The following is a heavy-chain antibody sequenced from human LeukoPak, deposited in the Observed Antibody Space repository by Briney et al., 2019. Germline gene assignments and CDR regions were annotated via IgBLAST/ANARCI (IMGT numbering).Heavy chain of an antibody. CDR1: GYNFPIYW. Sequence: GESLKISCQGSGYNFPIYWIGWVRQMPGQGLEWMGIIYPDDSNTIYGPSFQGQVTISADKSINTAYLEWSSLKASDTAMYYCARRGGSGYDPDDYWGQGTLVTVSS. J-gene: IGHJ4*02. D-gene: IGHD5-12*01. CDR3: ARRGGSGYDPDDY. CDR2: IYPDDSNT. V-gene: IGHV5-51*01.